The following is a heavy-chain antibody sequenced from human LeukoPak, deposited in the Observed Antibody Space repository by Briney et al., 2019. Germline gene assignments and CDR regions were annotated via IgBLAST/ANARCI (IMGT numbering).Heavy chain of an antibody. CDR1: GGSISSSSYY. CDR2: TYYSGST. Sequence: SETLSLTCTVSGGSISSSSYYWGRIRQPPGKGLEWIGSTYYSGSTYYNPSLKSRVTISVDTSKNQFSLKLSSVTAADTAVYYCARILTSYYDILTGYFFSPGVFDYWGQGTLVTASS. J-gene: IGHJ4*02. D-gene: IGHD3-9*01. CDR3: ARILTSYYDILTGYFFSPGVFDY. V-gene: IGHV4-39*01.